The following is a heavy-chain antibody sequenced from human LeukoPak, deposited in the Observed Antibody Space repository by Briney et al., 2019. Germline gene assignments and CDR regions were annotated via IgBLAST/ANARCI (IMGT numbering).Heavy chain of an antibody. D-gene: IGHD1-14*01. V-gene: IGHV4-59*12. CDR1: GGSISNYY. Sequence: SETLSLTCTVSGGSISNYYWSWIRQPPGRGLEWIGYIYYSGSTNYDPSLKSRVTMSLDTSKNQFSLRLTSVTAADTAVYYCARDSTRYTTVPLDYWGQGTLVTVSS. CDR3: ARDSTRYTTVPLDY. J-gene: IGHJ4*02. CDR2: IYYSGST.